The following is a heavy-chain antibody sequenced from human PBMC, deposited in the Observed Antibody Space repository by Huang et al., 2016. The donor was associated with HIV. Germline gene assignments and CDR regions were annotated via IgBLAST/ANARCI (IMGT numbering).Heavy chain of an antibody. CDR2: ISGNNDNS. Sequence: VQLVQSGGEVKKPGASVRVSCKASGYNFISYGITWVRQAPGQGLEWMGWISGNNDNSNDAQKFQDRIIITADISTNVAYMGVRDLTSDDTAIYYCARATMPRPTYHYYLDSWGTGTAVTVSS. V-gene: IGHV1-18*01. J-gene: IGHJ6*03. CDR3: ARATMPRPTYHYYLDS. CDR1: GYNFISYG. D-gene: IGHD5-12*01.